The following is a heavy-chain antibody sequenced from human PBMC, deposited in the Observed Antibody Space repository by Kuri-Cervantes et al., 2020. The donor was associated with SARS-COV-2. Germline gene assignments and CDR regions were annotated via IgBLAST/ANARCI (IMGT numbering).Heavy chain of an antibody. Sequence: GESLKISCAASEFTFSSYSMNWVRQAPGQGLEWVSSISSSSSYIYYADSVKGRFTISRDNAKNSLYLQMNSLRAEDTAVYYCARGLSGSYSYYYYYMDVWGKGTTVTVSS. CDR3: ARGLSGSYSYYYYYMDV. V-gene: IGHV3-21*01. CDR1: EFTFSSYS. D-gene: IGHD1-26*01. J-gene: IGHJ6*03. CDR2: ISSSSSYI.